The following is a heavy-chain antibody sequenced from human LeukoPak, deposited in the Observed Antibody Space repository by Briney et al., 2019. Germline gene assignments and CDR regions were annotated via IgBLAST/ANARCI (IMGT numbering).Heavy chain of an antibody. CDR3: ASDYYDSSGYARGAFDI. CDR1: GGSISSGDYY. D-gene: IGHD3-22*01. J-gene: IGHJ3*02. CDR2: IYYSGST. V-gene: IGHV4-30-4*01. Sequence: SQTLSLTCTVSGGSISSGDYYWSWIRQPPGKGLEWIGYIYYSGSTYYNPSLKSRVTISVDTSKNQFSLKLSSVTAADTAVYYCASDYYDSSGYARGAFDIWGQGTMVTVSS.